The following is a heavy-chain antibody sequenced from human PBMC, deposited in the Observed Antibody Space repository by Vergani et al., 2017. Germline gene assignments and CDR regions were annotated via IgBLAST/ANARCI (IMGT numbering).Heavy chain of an antibody. V-gene: IGHV1-18*01. CDR2: ISASDGKT. CDR1: GYTLTNYG. Sequence: QVQLVQSGAEVKQTGASLKVSCRASGYTLTNYGFSWVRQAPGQGLEWMGWISASDGKTNYAQNLQGRVTLTIDTSTTTAYMELRSLTYDDTAMYYCARDQSIFDSMEGFKYYMDVWGKGTTVTVSS. D-gene: IGHD3-9*01. J-gene: IGHJ6*03. CDR3: ARDQSIFDSMEGFKYYMDV.